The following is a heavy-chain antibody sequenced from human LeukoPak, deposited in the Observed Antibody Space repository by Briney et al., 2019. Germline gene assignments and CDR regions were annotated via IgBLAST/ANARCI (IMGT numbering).Heavy chain of an antibody. CDR2: IGTTSTFT. V-gene: IGHV3-21*01. CDR1: GFTFTSYT. J-gene: IGHJ4*02. CDR3: ARVLPGFDY. Sequence: PGPSLRLSCAASGFTFTSYTMNWVRQAPGKGLEWVASIGTTSTFTHYADSVKGRFTISRDNAQDSLFLEMNSLGAEDTAVYYCARVLPGFDYWGEGVLVTVSS.